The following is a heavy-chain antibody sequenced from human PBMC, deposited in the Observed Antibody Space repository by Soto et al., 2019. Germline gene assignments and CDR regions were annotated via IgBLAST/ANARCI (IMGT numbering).Heavy chain of an antibody. CDR1: GFTFSSYS. Sequence: GGSLRLSCAASGFTFSSYSMNWVRQAPGKGLEWVSYISSSSTIYYADSVKGRFTISRDNAKNSLYLQMNSLRAEDTAVYYCAREGQAFDIWGQGTMVTVSS. J-gene: IGHJ3*02. CDR3: AREGQAFDI. CDR2: ISSSSTI. V-gene: IGHV3-48*01.